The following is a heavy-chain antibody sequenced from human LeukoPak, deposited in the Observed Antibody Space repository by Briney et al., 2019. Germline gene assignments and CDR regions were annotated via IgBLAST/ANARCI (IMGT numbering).Heavy chain of an antibody. J-gene: IGHJ5*02. D-gene: IGHD3-16*01. CDR1: GYTFSTFD. CDR2: MNHNSGKT. CDR3: ARESLYP. Sequence: VASVKVSCKASGYTFSTFDINWVRQATGQGLEWMGYMNHNSGKTAYAQNFLGRLTISVDTSINTAYMELSNLRSEDTAVYYCARESLYPWGQGTLVTVSS. V-gene: IGHV1-8*03.